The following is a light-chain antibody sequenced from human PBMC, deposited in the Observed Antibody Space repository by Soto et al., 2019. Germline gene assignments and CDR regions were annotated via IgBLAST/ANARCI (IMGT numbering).Light chain of an antibody. J-gene: IGKJ5*01. V-gene: IGKV1-13*02. CDR2: DAS. CDR1: RSVSNY. Sequence: SQMTQSLSSLSESLGDRVTITCRASRSVSNYLSWYQQKPGKAPKLLIYDASTLESGVPSRFSGSGSGTDFTLTINSLQPEDYATYYCQQFHSFPITFGQGTRLEI. CDR3: QQFHSFPIT.